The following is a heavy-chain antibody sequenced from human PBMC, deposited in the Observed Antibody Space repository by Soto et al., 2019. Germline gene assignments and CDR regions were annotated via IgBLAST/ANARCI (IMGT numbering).Heavy chain of an antibody. V-gene: IGHV2-5*01. CDR1: GFSLSTSGLG. CDR3: APLIRPSYYYGMEV. Sequence: SGPTLVNPTQTLKLTCTFSGFSLSTSGLGVGWIRQPPGKALECLALIYWYDDKRYSPSLKSRLTITKDTSKNQVVLTMTNMDPVDTATYYCAPLIRPSYYYGMEVWGQGNPVTVS. CDR2: IYWYDDK. J-gene: IGHJ6*02. D-gene: IGHD2-21*01.